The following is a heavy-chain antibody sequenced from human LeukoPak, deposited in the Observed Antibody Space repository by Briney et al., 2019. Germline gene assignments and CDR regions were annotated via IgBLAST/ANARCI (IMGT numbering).Heavy chain of an antibody. V-gene: IGHV3-30*03. Sequence: GGSLRLSSAASGFTFSSYGMHWVRQAPGKGLEWVAVISYDGSNKYYADSVKGRFTISRDDSKNTLYLQMNSLRAEDTAVYYCARGKVGAVFDYWGQGTLVTVSS. CDR2: ISYDGSNK. D-gene: IGHD1-26*01. CDR1: GFTFSSYG. CDR3: ARGKVGAVFDY. J-gene: IGHJ4*02.